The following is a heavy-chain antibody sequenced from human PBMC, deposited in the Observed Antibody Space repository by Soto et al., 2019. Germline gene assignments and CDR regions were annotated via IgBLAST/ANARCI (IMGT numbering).Heavy chain of an antibody. J-gene: IGHJ5*02. CDR2: IIPIFGTA. Sequence: QVQLVQSGAEVKKPGSSVKVSCKASGGTFSSYAISWVRQAPGQGLEWMGGIIPIFGTANYAQKFQGRVTITADESTSTAYMGLSSLRSEDTAVYYCARGSTSTPTSWFDPWGQGTLVTVSS. D-gene: IGHD2-2*01. CDR1: GGTFSSYA. V-gene: IGHV1-69*01. CDR3: ARGSTSTPTSWFDP.